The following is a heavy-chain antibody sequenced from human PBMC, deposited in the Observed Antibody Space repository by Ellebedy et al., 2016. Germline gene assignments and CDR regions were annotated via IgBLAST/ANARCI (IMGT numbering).Heavy chain of an antibody. CDR3: ARVSTYYYSSRTYGWFDP. CDR2: INVDESST. D-gene: IGHD3-10*01. Sequence: GESLKISXAASGFSFSSYWMHWVRQAPGKGLVWVSRINVDESSTSYADSVKGRFTISRDNAKNTLYLQMNSLRAEDTAVYYCARVSTYYYSSRTYGWFDPWGQGTLVTVSS. J-gene: IGHJ5*02. V-gene: IGHV3-74*01. CDR1: GFSFSSYW.